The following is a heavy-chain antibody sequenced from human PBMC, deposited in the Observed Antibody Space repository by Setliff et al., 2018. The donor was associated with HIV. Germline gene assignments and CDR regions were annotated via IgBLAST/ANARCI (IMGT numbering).Heavy chain of an antibody. J-gene: IGHJ4*02. V-gene: IGHV3-7*03. CDR2: INQDGSER. CDR1: GFTFSTYW. D-gene: IGHD3-9*01. Sequence: PGESLKISCAASGFTFSTYWMSWVRQAPGKGLEWVANINQDGSERYYVDSVRGRFTISRDNAKNSLYLQMNSLRAEDTAVYFCAREGSGFLDYWGQGTLVTVSS. CDR3: AREGSGFLDY.